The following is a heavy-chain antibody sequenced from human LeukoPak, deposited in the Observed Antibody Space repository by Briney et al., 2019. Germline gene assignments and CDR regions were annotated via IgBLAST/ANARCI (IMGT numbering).Heavy chain of an antibody. CDR1: GGSITSSSYY. Sequence: PSETLSLTCTVSGGSITSSSYYWGWIRQPPGKGLEWIGSVYYSGSTYYSPSLKSRVTVSVLTSKNQFFLKLSSVTAADTAVYYCARRIYYDSSGYIDYWGQGTLVTVSS. CDR2: VYYSGST. CDR3: ARRIYYDSSGYIDY. V-gene: IGHV4-39*01. J-gene: IGHJ4*02. D-gene: IGHD3-22*01.